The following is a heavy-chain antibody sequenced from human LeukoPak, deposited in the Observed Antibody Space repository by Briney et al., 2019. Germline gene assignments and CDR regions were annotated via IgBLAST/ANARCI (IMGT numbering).Heavy chain of an antibody. J-gene: IGHJ3*02. D-gene: IGHD2-21*01. CDR2: ISGRGDST. V-gene: IGHV3-23*01. CDR3: VGVLWLCGVGGVGAYDM. Sequence: GGSLRLSCAASGFTFSSYSMNWVRQAPGKGLEWVSAISGRGDSTNYADSVKGRITISRDNSKNTLFLQMNSLRAGDTAVYYCVGVLWLCGVGGVGAYDMWGQGTMVTVS. CDR1: GFTFSSYS.